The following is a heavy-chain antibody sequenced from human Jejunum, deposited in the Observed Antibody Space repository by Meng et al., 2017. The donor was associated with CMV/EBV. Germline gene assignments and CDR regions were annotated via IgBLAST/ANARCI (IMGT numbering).Heavy chain of an antibody. CDR3: TKDSRENDFPVFDL. D-gene: IGHD1-26*01. Sequence: SGFTFGRYWIKWVRQAPGKGLVWVSRSNSDGSITTYADYVKGRFTISRENAKSTVYLQMNSLRAEDTAVYYCTKDSRENDFPVFDLWGRGTLVTVSS. CDR2: SNSDGSIT. CDR1: GFTFGRYW. J-gene: IGHJ2*01. V-gene: IGHV3-74*01.